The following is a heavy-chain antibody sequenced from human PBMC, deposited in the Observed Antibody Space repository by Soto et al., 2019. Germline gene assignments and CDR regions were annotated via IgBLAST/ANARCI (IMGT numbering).Heavy chain of an antibody. D-gene: IGHD3-22*01. CDR1: GFTFSSYW. J-gene: IGHJ4*02. V-gene: IGHV3-74*01. CDR2: INSDGSTT. CDR3: AKDGKYDSSAYYFFYFDC. Sequence: HPGGSLRLSCAASGFTFSSYWMHWVRQAPGKGLVWVSRINSDGSTTTYADSVKGRFTISRDNAKNTLYLQMNSLRAEDTAVYYCAKDGKYDSSAYYFFYFDCWGQGTVVTVSS.